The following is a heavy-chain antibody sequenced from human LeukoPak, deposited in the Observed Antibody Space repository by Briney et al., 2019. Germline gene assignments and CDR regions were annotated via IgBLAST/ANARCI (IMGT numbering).Heavy chain of an antibody. CDR1: GVSISSYY. D-gene: IGHD6-6*01. Sequence: SETLSLTCTVSGVSISSYYWSWIRQPAGKGLEWIGRIYISGSTKYNPSLKSRVTISVDKSKNQFSLKLSSVTAADTAVYYCARRVGIAARLTPYDYWGQGTLVTVSS. CDR3: ARRVGIAARLTPYDY. J-gene: IGHJ4*02. CDR2: IYISGST. V-gene: IGHV4-4*07.